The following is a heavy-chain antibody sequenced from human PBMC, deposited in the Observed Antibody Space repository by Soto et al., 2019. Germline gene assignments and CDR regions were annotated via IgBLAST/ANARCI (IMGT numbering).Heavy chain of an antibody. D-gene: IGHD1-26*01. CDR2: ISGSGGST. Sequence: GGSLRLSCAASGFTFSSYAMSWVRQAPGKGLEWVSAISGSGGSTYYADSVKGRFTISRDNSKNTLYLQMNSLRAEDTDVYYCATFVNDSRWELFDFDYWGQGTLVTVSS. CDR3: ATFVNDSRWELFDFDY. J-gene: IGHJ4*02. CDR1: GFTFSSYA. V-gene: IGHV3-23*01.